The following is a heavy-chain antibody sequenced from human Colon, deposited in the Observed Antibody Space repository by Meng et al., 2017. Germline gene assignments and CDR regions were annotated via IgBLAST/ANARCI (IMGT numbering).Heavy chain of an antibody. CDR1: GGSLMSSNW. D-gene: IGHD3-22*01. V-gene: IGHV4-4*02. J-gene: IGHJ4*02. Sequence: QVQLQEPGPGLVKPSGTLSLTCVVSGGSLMSSNWWTWVRQAPGKGLEWIGEIYRSGSTNYNPSLKSRVTISIDTSKNEFSLKLTSVTAADTALYYCARRVQYSSGYYYFDFWGQGTLVTVSS. CDR2: IYRSGST. CDR3: ARRVQYSSGYYYFDF.